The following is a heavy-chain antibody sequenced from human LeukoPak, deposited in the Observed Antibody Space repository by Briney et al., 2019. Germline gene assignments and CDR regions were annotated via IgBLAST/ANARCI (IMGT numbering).Heavy chain of an antibody. CDR3: ARDQTYYYDSSGYYYYYYYMDV. D-gene: IGHD3-22*01. CDR2: IYYSGST. V-gene: IGHV4-39*07. J-gene: IGHJ6*03. CDR1: GGSVSSSTYY. Sequence: SETLSLTCTVSGGSVSSSTYYWGWIRQPPGKELEWIGTIYYSGSTYYNPSLKSRVTMSVDTSKNQFSLKLSSVTAADTAVYYCARDQTYYYDSSGYYYYYYYMDVWGKGTTVTISS.